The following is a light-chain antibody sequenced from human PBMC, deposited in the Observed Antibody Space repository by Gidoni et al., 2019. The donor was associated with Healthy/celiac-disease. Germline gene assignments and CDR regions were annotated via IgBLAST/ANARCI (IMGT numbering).Light chain of an antibody. CDR2: SNN. J-gene: IGLJ1*01. V-gene: IGLV1-44*01. CDR1: SSNIGSNT. Sequence: QSVLTQPPSASGTPEQRVTISCSGSSSNIGSNTVNWYQQLPGTATKLLIYSNNQRPSGVPDRFSGSKSGTSASLAISGLQSEYEADYYCAAWDDSLNGYVFGTGTKVTVL. CDR3: AAWDDSLNGYV.